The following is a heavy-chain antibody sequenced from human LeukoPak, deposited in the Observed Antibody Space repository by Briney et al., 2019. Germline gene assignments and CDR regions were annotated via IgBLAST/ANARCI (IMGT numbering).Heavy chain of an antibody. CDR1: GYSFTSYY. D-gene: IGHD5-24*01. CDR3: ARERWKNGMDV. Sequence: ASVKVSCKASGYSFTSYYMHWVRQAPGQGLEWMGIINPSGGSTSYAQKFQGRVTMTRDTSTSTVCMELSSLRSEDTAVYYCARERWKNGMDVWGQGTTVTVSS. J-gene: IGHJ6*02. CDR2: INPSGGST. V-gene: IGHV1-46*01.